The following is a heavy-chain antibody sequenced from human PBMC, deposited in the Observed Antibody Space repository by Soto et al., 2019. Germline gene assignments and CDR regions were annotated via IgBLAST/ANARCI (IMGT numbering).Heavy chain of an antibody. V-gene: IGHV3-33*01. CDR1: GFTFSSYG. CDR3: ARGGMYIAAAGTDGFDY. D-gene: IGHD6-13*01. J-gene: IGHJ4*02. Sequence: QVQLVESGGGVVQPGRSLRLSCAASGFTFSSYGMHWVRQAPGKGLKWVAVIWYDGSNKYYADSVKGRFTISRDNSKNTLYLQMNSLRAEDTAVYYCARGGMYIAAAGTDGFDYWGQGTLVTVSS. CDR2: IWYDGSNK.